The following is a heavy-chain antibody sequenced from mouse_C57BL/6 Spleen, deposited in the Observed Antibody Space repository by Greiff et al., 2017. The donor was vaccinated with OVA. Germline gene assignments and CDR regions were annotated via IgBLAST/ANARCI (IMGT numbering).Heavy chain of an antibody. CDR2: IYPGDGAT. Sequence: VQLVESGPELVKPGASVKISCKASGYAFSSSWMNWVKQRPGKGLEWIGRIYPGDGATNYNGKFKGKATLTADKSSSTAYMQLSSLTSEDSAVYFCARSRNWDVDYFDYWGQGTTLTVSS. CDR3: ARSRNWDVDYFDY. CDR1: GYAFSSSW. J-gene: IGHJ2*01. D-gene: IGHD4-1*01. V-gene: IGHV1-82*01.